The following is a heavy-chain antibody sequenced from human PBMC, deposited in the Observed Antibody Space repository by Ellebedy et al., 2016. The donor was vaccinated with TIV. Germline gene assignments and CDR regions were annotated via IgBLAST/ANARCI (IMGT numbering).Heavy chain of an antibody. J-gene: IGHJ4*02. CDR1: GFTFSSYS. Sequence: GGSLRLXXAASGFTFSSYSMNWVRQAPGKGLEWVSSISSSSSYIYYADSVKDRFTISRDNAKNSLYLQMNILRAEDTAVYYCARDEMATIDYWGQGTLVTVSS. D-gene: IGHD5-24*01. CDR2: ISSSSSYI. V-gene: IGHV3-21*01. CDR3: ARDEMATIDY.